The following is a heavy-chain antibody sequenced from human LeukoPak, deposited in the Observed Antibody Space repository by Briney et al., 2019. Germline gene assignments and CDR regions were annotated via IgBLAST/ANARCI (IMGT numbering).Heavy chain of an antibody. CDR1: GYTFTGYY. D-gene: IGHD3-22*01. V-gene: IGHV1-2*02. Sequence: ASVKVSCKTSGYTFTGYYMHWVRQAPGQGLEWMGWINPNTGGTNYAQKFQGRVTMTSDTSISTAYMELSSLRSDDTAVYYCARAPMIVVVFPPRLDYWGQGTPVTVSS. CDR2: INPNTGGT. J-gene: IGHJ4*02. CDR3: ARAPMIVVVFPPRLDY.